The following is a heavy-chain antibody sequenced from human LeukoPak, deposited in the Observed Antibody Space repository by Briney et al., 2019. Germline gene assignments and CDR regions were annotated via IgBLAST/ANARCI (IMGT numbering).Heavy chain of an antibody. Sequence: PGVPLRLSCAPSGFPFSSYSMTWVRQSPGKGREGVSPITRNSGYIYYTDSMKGRLTISRDNANNSLYLQMDNLRAEDTAMYYCARGRRNGDRGYYFDYWGQGTLVTVSS. D-gene: IGHD7-27*01. CDR1: GFPFSSYS. CDR3: ARGRRNGDRGYYFDY. CDR2: ITRNSGYI. J-gene: IGHJ4*02. V-gene: IGHV3-21*01.